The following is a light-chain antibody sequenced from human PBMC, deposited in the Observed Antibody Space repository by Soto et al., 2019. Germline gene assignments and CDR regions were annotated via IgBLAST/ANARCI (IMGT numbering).Light chain of an antibody. V-gene: IGKV3-20*01. Sequence: EIVLTQSPGTLSLSPGERATLSCRASQSVSSSSLAWYQQKPGQAPRLLIYGASSSATGIPDRFSGSGSGTDFTLTISRLEPEDVALYYCQQYGSSPKTFGQGTKLEIK. CDR3: QQYGSSPKT. CDR1: QSVSSSS. CDR2: GAS. J-gene: IGKJ2*01.